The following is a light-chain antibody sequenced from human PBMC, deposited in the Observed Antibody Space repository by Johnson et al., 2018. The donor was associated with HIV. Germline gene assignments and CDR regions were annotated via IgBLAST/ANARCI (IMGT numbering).Light chain of an antibody. CDR1: SSNIGNNY. CDR3: GTWDISLSAGGV. CDR2: ENN. Sequence: QSVLTQPPSVSAAPGQKVTISCSGSSSNIGNNYVSWYQQLPGTAPKLLIYENNKRPSGIPDRFSGSRSGTSATLGITSLNTGDEADYYCGTWDISLSAGGVFVPGTKVTVL. V-gene: IGLV1-51*02. J-gene: IGLJ1*01.